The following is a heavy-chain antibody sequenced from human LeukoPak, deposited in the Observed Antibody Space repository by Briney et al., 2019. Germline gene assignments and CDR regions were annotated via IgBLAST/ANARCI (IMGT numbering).Heavy chain of an antibody. D-gene: IGHD2-15*01. Sequence: GGSLRLSCAASGFTFSSYSMNWVRQAPGKGLEWVSSISSSSSYIYYADSVKGRFTISRDNAKNSLYLQMNSLRAEDTAVYYCASEYCSGGSCYAYENNWFDPWGQGTLVTVSS. J-gene: IGHJ5*02. CDR3: ASEYCSGGSCYAYENNWFDP. CDR1: GFTFSSYS. CDR2: ISSSSSYI. V-gene: IGHV3-21*01.